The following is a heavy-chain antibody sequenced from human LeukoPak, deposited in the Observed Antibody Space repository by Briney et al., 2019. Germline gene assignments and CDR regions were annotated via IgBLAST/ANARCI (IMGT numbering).Heavy chain of an antibody. V-gene: IGHV3-33*01. D-gene: IGHD2-2*01. CDR2: IWYDGSNK. CDR3: ARAQLGYCSSTSCYYYYYYMDV. J-gene: IGHJ6*03. Sequence: TGGSLRLSRAASGFTFSSYGMHWVRQAPGKGLEWVAVIWYDGSNKYYADSVKGRFTISRDNSKNTLYLQMNSLRAEDTAVYYCARAQLGYCSSTSCYYYYYYMDVWGKGTTVTVSS. CDR1: GFTFSSYG.